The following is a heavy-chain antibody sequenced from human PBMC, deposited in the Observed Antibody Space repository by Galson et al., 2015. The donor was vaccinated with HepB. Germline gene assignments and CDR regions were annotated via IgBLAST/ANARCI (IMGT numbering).Heavy chain of an antibody. CDR2: ISSSSSYK. D-gene: IGHD6-25*01. CDR3: AGIWYTSGWPTFDY. J-gene: IGHJ4*02. CDR1: GFSFSDYY. V-gene: IGHV3-11*03. Sequence: PLRLSCAASGFSFSDYYMTWIRQAPGNGLEWVSHISSSSSYKNYGDSVKGRFTISRDNAKNSLYLQMNNLRAEDTAVYYCAGIWYTSGWPTFDYWGQGTLVTVSS.